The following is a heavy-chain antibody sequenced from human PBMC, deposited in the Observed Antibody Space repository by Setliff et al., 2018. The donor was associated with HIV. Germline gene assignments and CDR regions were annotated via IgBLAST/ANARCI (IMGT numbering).Heavy chain of an antibody. V-gene: IGHV1-46*01. D-gene: IGHD3-22*01. CDR1: GNTFTKYY. J-gene: IGHJ4*02. Sequence: ASVKVSCKASGNTFTKYYMHWVRQAPGQGLEWMGILNPSGSTVSAQKFRGRVTMTRDTSTNTVYMDLSSLKSEDTAVYYCARDWEFLDYYDSSGYRYFDYWGQGTLVTVSS. CDR3: ARDWEFLDYYDSSGYRYFDY. CDR2: LNPSGST.